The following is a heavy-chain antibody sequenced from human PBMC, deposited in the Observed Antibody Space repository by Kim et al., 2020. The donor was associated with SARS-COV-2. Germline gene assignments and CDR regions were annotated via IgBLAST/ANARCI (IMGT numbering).Heavy chain of an antibody. Sequence: NYTPSLKSRVTISVDTSKNQFSLKLRSVTAADTAVYYCAKLRDIAAPFDYWGQGTLVTVSS. D-gene: IGHD6-6*01. CDR3: AKLRDIAAPFDY. V-gene: IGHV4-59*01. J-gene: IGHJ4*02.